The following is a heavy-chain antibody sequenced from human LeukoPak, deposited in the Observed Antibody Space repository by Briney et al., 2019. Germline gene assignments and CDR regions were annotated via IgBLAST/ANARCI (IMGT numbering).Heavy chain of an antibody. CDR3: ARGGGGAVVPAL. D-gene: IGHD2-2*01. V-gene: IGHV3-30*03. CDR2: ISYDGSYK. CDR1: GFTFSSYV. J-gene: IGHJ4*02. Sequence: GRSLRLSCAASGFTFSSYVMHWVRQAPGKGLEWVAVISYDGSYKSYADSVKGRFTISRDNSKNTLYLQMNSLRAEDTAVYYCARGGGGAVVPALWGQGTLITVSS.